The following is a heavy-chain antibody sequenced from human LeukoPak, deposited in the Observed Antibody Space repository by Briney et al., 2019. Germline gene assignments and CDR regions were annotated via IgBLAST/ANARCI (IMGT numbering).Heavy chain of an antibody. D-gene: IGHD6-19*01. CDR2: IYPGDSDT. CDR1: GYTFASYW. V-gene: IGHV5-51*01. CDR3: ARQIADSSGPIDY. J-gene: IGHJ4*02. Sequence: GESLEISCKGSGYTFASYWIAWVRQMPGNGLEWMGIIYPGDSDTRYSPSFQGQVTISADKSINTAYLQWSSLKASDTAMYYCARQIADSSGPIDYWGQGALVTVSS.